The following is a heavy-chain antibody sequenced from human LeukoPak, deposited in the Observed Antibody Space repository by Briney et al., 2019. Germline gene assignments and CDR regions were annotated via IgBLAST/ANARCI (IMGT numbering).Heavy chain of an antibody. J-gene: IGHJ4*02. CDR2: ISYDGTNK. D-gene: IGHD3-3*01. CDR3: ACPSLFYDFWSGYYSPLDY. CDR1: GFTFSSYA. Sequence: GGSLRLSCAASGFTFSSYAMHWVRQAPGKGLAWAAVISYDGTNKYYADSVKGRFTISRDNSKNTLYLQMNSLRAEDTAVYYCACPSLFYDFWSGYYSPLDYWVQGTLVTVT. V-gene: IGHV3-30*11.